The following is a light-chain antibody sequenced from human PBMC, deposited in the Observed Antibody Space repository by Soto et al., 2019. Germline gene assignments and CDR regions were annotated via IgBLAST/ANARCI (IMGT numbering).Light chain of an antibody. J-gene: IGKJ1*01. CDR2: GAS. CDR3: QQYGSSWGT. CDR1: QSVSSSY. Sequence: EIVLTQSPGTLSLSPGERATLSCRVSQSVSSSYLAWYQQKPGQAPRLLIYGASSRATGIPDRFSGSGSGTDFTLTISRLEPEDFAVYYCQQYGSSWGTFGQGTKVDIK. V-gene: IGKV3-20*01.